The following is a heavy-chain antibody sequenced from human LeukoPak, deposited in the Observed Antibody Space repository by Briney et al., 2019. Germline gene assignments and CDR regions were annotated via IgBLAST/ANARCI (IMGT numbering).Heavy chain of an antibody. Sequence: GGSLRLSCAASGFTFSSYSMNWVRQAPGKGLEWVSYISSSSSTIYYADSVKGRFTISRANAKNSLYLQMNSLRAEDTAVYYCARVVVVPAAIFSDYWGQGTLVTVSS. CDR3: ARVVVVPAAIFSDY. V-gene: IGHV3-48*01. CDR2: ISSSSSTI. J-gene: IGHJ4*02. D-gene: IGHD2-2*01. CDR1: GFTFSSYS.